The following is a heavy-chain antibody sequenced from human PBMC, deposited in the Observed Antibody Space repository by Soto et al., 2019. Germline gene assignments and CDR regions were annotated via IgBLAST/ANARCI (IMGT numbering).Heavy chain of an antibody. CDR3: AKDRAYSPADYYFDY. CDR2: LASDGRDR. CDR1: GFTFSNYA. V-gene: IGHV3-30*18. D-gene: IGHD4-4*01. Sequence: QVQLVESGGDVVQPGRSLRLSCAASGFTFSNYAMHWVRQAPGKGLEWVAVLASDGRDRHYAESVKGRLSISRDNSQNILYLQMNSLRAEDTAVYYCAKDRAYSPADYYFDYWGQGTLVTVSS. J-gene: IGHJ4*02.